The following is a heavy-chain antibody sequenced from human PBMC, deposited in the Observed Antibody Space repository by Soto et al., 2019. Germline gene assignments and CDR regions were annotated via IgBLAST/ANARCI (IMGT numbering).Heavy chain of an antibody. CDR2: ISGSGGTI. D-gene: IGHD2-8*02. Sequence: EVQLVESGGGLVQPGGSLRLSCAASGFSFNTYNMNWVRQAPGKGLEWVSYISGSGGTIYYADSVKGRFTITRHNANKLLYLQMNSLRDADAAVYFCAADAYDADETGGYYRHWGQGTLVTVSS. CDR3: AADAYDADETGGYYRH. CDR1: GFSFNTYN. J-gene: IGHJ4*02. V-gene: IGHV3-48*02.